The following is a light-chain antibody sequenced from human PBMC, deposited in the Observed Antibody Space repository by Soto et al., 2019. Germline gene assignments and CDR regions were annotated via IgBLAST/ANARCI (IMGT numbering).Light chain of an antibody. CDR2: GAS. Sequence: EIVLTQSPGTLSLSQGERATLSCRSSQSVTSNNLAWYQQKPGQAPRLLIYGASSRATGIPDRFSGSGSGTDFTLTISRLEPEDFAVYYCQHYVSPPITFGQGTRLEI. J-gene: IGKJ5*01. V-gene: IGKV3-20*01. CDR3: QHYVSPPIT. CDR1: QSVTSNN.